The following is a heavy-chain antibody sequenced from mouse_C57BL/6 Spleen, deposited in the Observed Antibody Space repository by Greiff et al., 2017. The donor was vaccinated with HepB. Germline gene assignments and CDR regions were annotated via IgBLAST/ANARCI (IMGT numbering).Heavy chain of an antibody. CDR1: GFSLSTSGMG. J-gene: IGHJ4*01. CDR3: ARRGYYGSSYAMDY. V-gene: IGHV8-12*01. CDR2: IYWDDDK. Sequence: QVTLKECGPGILQSSQTLSLTCSFSGFSLSTSGMGVSWIRQPSGKGLEWLAHIYWDDDKRYNPSLKSRLTISKDTSRNQVFLKITSVDTADTATYYCARRGYYGSSYAMDYWGQGTSVTVSS. D-gene: IGHD1-1*01.